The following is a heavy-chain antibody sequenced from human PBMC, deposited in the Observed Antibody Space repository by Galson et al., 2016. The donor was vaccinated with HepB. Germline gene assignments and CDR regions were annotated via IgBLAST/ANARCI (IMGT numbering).Heavy chain of an antibody. D-gene: IGHD1-26*01. CDR3: ATDTGGYYAK. CDR2: ISNSGSYT. CDR1: GFSFSTYT. Sequence: SLRLSCAASGFSFSTYTMNWVRQTPGKGLEWVSSISNSGSYTYYADSVKGRFTISRDNAKNSLHLQMDGLRAEDTAVYYCATDTGGYYAKWGQGTLVTVSS. V-gene: IGHV3-21*01. J-gene: IGHJ4*01.